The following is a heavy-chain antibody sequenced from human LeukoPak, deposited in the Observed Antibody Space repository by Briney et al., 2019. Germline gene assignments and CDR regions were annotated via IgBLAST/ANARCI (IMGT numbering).Heavy chain of an antibody. CDR2: ISSSGNTI. Sequence: GGSLRLSYVASGFTFSSYEMNWVRQAPGKGLEWVSYISSSGNTIYYADPVKGRFTISRDNAKNSLYLQMNSLRAEDTAVYYCARDSSSSGHFDYWGQGTLVTVSS. CDR3: ARDSSSSGHFDY. V-gene: IGHV3-48*03. CDR1: GFTFSSYE. D-gene: IGHD6-6*01. J-gene: IGHJ4*02.